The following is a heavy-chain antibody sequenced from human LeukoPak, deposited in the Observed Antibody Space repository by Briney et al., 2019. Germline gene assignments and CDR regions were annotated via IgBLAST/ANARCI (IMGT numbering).Heavy chain of an antibody. Sequence: GGSLRLSCAASGFTFSSYWMSWVRQAPGKGLEWVANIKQDGSEKYYVDSVKGRFTISRDNAKNSLYLQMNSLRAEDTAVYYCARGGRGYRDYDSPYFDYWGQGTLVTVSS. CDR1: GFTFSSYW. J-gene: IGHJ4*02. CDR2: IKQDGSEK. CDR3: ARGGRGYRDYDSPYFDY. D-gene: IGHD5-12*01. V-gene: IGHV3-7*01.